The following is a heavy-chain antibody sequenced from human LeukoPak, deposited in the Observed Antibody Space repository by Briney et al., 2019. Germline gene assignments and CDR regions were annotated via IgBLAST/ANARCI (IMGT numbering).Heavy chain of an antibody. CDR1: GFTFSSYS. CDR2: ISSSSSTI. CDR3: AKSTGGVQGSYYYYYMDV. V-gene: IGHV3-48*01. Sequence: PGGSLRLSCAASGFTFSSYSMNWVRQAPGKGLEWVSYISSSSSTIYYADSVKGRFTISRDNSKNTLYLQMNSLRAEDTAVYYCAKSTGGVQGSYYYYYMDVWGKGTTVTVSS. J-gene: IGHJ6*03. D-gene: IGHD3-16*01.